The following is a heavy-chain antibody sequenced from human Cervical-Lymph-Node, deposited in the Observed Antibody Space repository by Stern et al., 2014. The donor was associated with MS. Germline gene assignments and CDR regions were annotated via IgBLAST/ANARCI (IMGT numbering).Heavy chain of an antibody. CDR2: ISYEGRDK. CDR3: AKGGSGSYLD. CDR1: GFVFRRYA. D-gene: IGHD1-26*01. Sequence: VQLVESGGGVVQPGRSLRLYCAASGFVFRRYALHWVRQAPGKGLEWVALISYEGRDKYYTDSVKGRFTVSRDNSNNTVDLEMNSLRLEDTAVYYCAKGGSGSYLDWGQGSLVTVSS. J-gene: IGHJ4*02. V-gene: IGHV3-30*04.